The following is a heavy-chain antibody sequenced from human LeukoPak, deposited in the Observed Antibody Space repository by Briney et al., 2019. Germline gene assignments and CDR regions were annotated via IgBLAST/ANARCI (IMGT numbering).Heavy chain of an antibody. J-gene: IGHJ4*02. CDR1: GFAFSGRE. CDR3: VRASYTGFDLHFDQ. Sequence: PGGSLRLSCSASGFAFSGREMAWVRQAPGKGLEWVSYISSNGKTILHADSVKGRITISRDNAKKSLYLQFGGLRVEDSAFYYCVRASYTGFDLHFDQWGQGTLVTVSS. CDR2: ISSNGKTI. V-gene: IGHV3-48*03. D-gene: IGHD5-12*01.